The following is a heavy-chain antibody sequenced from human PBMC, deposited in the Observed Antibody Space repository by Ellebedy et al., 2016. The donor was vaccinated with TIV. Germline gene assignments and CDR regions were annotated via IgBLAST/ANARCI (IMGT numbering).Heavy chain of an antibody. D-gene: IGHD2-15*01. V-gene: IGHV4-39*01. J-gene: IGHJ3*01. Sequence: GSLRLXCLVSGGSISTRGYYWGWIRQPPGKGLEWIGTIYNSGSTYYRPSLQRRATISLDMSTSQFSLKLTSLTATDTSLYYCASGFCSGDNCYHDAFDVWGQGTMVTVSS. CDR1: GGSISTRGYY. CDR3: ASGFCSGDNCYHDAFDV. CDR2: IYNSGST.